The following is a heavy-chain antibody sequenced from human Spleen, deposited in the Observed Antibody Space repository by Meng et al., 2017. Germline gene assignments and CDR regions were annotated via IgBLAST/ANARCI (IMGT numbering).Heavy chain of an antibody. D-gene: IGHD3-10*01. CDR2: INHSGST. Sequence: SETLSLTCAVYGGSFSGYYWSWIRQPPGKGLEWIGEINHSGSTNYNPSLRSRVTISVDTSKNLFSLKLTSVTAADTAVYYCAREPTMVRGVITVYFDYWGQGTLVTVSS. J-gene: IGHJ4*02. CDR1: GGSFSGYY. CDR3: AREPTMVRGVITVYFDY. V-gene: IGHV4-34*01.